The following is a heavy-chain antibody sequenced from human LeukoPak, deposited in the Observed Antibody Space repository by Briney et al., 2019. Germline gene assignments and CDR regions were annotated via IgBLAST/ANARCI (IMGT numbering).Heavy chain of an antibody. J-gene: IGHJ4*02. CDR1: GYTFTGYY. Sequence: ASVNVSCKASGYTFTGYYMHWVRQAPGQGLEWMGWINPNNGGTNYAQKLQGRVTMTRDTSISTAYLELSGLRSDDTAVFFCARDGQLNAFDYWGQGTLVTVSS. V-gene: IGHV1-2*02. D-gene: IGHD6-6*01. CDR2: INPNNGGT. CDR3: ARDGQLNAFDY.